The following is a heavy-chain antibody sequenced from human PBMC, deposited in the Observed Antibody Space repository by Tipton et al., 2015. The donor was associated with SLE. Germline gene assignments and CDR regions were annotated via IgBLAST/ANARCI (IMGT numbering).Heavy chain of an antibody. CDR2: IYYSGST. D-gene: IGHD1-26*01. V-gene: IGHV4-31*03. J-gene: IGHJ4*02. CDR1: GGSISSGGYY. Sequence: TLSLTCTVSGGSISSGGYYWSWIRQHPGKGLEWIGYIYYSGSTYYNPSLKSRVTISVDTSKNQFSLKLSSVTAADTAVYYCAREYSGSYPTFDYWGQGTLVTVSS. CDR3: AREYSGSYPTFDY.